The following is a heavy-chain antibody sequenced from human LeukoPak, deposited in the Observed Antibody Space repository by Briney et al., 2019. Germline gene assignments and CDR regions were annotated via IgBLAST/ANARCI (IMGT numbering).Heavy chain of an antibody. Sequence: ASVKVSCKASGYTFTGYYMHWVRQAPGQGLEWMGWINPNSGGTNYAQKFQGRVTMTRDTSISTAYMERSRLRSDDTAVYYCARDPNYYDSRGLCGYFDYWGQGTLVTVSS. J-gene: IGHJ4*02. CDR2: INPNSGGT. D-gene: IGHD3-22*01. CDR3: ARDPNYYDSRGLCGYFDY. CDR1: GYTFTGYY. V-gene: IGHV1-2*02.